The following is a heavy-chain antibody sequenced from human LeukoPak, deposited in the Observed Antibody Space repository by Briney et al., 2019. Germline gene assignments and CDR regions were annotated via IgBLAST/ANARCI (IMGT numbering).Heavy chain of an antibody. J-gene: IGHJ4*02. CDR1: GFTFSSDW. CDR3: GRALGSPLDY. CDR2: INSDGSST. Sequence: GGSLRLSCAASGFTFSSDWMHWVRHVPGEGVVRVSRINSDGSSTAYADSVKGRFAISRDNAKNTLYLQMNSLRVEDTAVYYCGRALGSPLDYWGQGTLVPVSS. D-gene: IGHD1-26*01. V-gene: IGHV3-74*01.